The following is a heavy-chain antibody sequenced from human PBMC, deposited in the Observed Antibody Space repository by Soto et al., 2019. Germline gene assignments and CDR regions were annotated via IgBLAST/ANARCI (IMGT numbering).Heavy chain of an antibody. V-gene: IGHV1-69*15. CDR1: GGTFSGYP. J-gene: IGHJ4*02. D-gene: IGHD6-19*01. CDR3: AREGVTSGRFAY. CDR2: FLPVSGTT. Sequence: QVQLVQSGAEVQKPGSSVKVSCKASGGTFSGYPSSWVQLAPGKGLERMGSFLPVSGTTNYARRFRVRVTMTAAESTSSGYLELTSLTSEDKTTYLCAREGVTSGRFAYWGKETLLTVSS.